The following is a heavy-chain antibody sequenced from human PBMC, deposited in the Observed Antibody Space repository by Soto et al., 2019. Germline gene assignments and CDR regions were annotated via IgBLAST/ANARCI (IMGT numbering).Heavy chain of an antibody. V-gene: IGHV1-69*02. Sequence: VASVKVSCKASGGTFSSYTISWVRQAPGQGLEWMGRIIPILGIANYAQKFQGRVTITADKSTSTAYMELSSLRSEDTAVYYCARGAVGDFWSGYYQYFDYWGQGTLVTVSS. D-gene: IGHD3-3*01. CDR3: ARGAVGDFWSGYYQYFDY. J-gene: IGHJ4*02. CDR2: IIPILGIA. CDR1: GGTFSSYT.